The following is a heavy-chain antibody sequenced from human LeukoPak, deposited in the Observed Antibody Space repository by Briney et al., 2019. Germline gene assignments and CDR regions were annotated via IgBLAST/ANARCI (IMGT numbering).Heavy chain of an antibody. Sequence: PGGALRLSCAASGFPFRSYSMKWGRQAPGKGLEGVSYISSSSSTIYYADSVKGRFTISRDNAKNSLYLQMNSLRAEDTAVYYCARDIVGAKGYWGQGTLVTVSS. V-gene: IGHV3-48*01. CDR3: ARDIVGAKGY. CDR2: ISSSSSTI. D-gene: IGHD1-26*01. CDR1: GFPFRSYS. J-gene: IGHJ4*02.